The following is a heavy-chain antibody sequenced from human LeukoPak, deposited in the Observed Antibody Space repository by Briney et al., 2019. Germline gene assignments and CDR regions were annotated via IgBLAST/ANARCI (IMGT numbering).Heavy chain of an antibody. D-gene: IGHD3-9*01. CDR1: GFTFDDYG. V-gene: IGHV3-20*04. J-gene: IGHJ4*02. CDR3: ARSPYDILTGYPVDY. CDR2: INWNGGST. Sequence: GGSLRLSCAASGFTFDDYGMSWVRQAPGKGLEWVSGINWNGGSTGYVDSVKGRFTISRDNAKNSLYLQMNSLRAEDTALYYCARSPYDILTGYPVDYWGQGTLVTVSS.